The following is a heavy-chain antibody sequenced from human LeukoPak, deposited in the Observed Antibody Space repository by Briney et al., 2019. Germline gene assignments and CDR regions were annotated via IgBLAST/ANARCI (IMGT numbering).Heavy chain of an antibody. CDR1: GFTFSDYY. CDR2: ISISGSTI. V-gene: IGHV3-11*04. Sequence: GGSLRLSRAASGFTFSDYYMSWIRQAPGKGLEWVSYISISGSTIYYTDSVKGRITISRDNAKNSLYLQMNSLRAEDTAVYYCARDSRAIVGVVPYMDVWGKGTTVTVSS. J-gene: IGHJ6*03. D-gene: IGHD3-3*01. CDR3: ARDSRAIVGVVPYMDV.